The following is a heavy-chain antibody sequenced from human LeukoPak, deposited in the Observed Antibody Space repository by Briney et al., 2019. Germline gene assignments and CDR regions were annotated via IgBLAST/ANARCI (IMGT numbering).Heavy chain of an antibody. CDR3: ARGLPDSYYDFWSGYHDAFDI. D-gene: IGHD3-3*01. CDR1: GYTFTSYD. V-gene: IGHV1-8*03. J-gene: IGHJ3*02. Sequence: ASVKVSCKASGYTFTSYDINRVRQATGQGLEWMGWMNPNSGNTGYAQKFQGRVTITRNTSISTAYMELSSLRSEDTAVYYCARGLPDSYYDFWSGYHDAFDIWGQGTMVTVSS. CDR2: MNPNSGNT.